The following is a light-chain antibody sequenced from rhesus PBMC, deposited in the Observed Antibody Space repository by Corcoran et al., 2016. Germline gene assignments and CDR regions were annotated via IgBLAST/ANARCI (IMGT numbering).Light chain of an antibody. J-gene: IGKJ4*01. CDR3: QQYSSWPLT. V-gene: IGKV3-42*03. Sequence: EIVMTQSPVTLSLSAGERATLSCRASPIVSNSLAWYQQKPGQAPRLVIYGSSSRATGIPNSVSGSGSWTDFTLTISTLEPEDFSYYYCQQYSSWPLTFGGGTKVEIK. CDR1: PIVSNS. CDR2: GSS.